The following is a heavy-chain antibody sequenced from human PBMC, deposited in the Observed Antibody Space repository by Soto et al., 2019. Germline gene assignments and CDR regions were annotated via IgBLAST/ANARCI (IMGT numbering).Heavy chain of an antibody. CDR3: ARISARRNDFDV. CDR1: NYLFGAFG. J-gene: IGHJ3*01. V-gene: IGHV1-18*01. CDR2: ITPYNGNT. Sequence: QVQLVQSGAEVKNPGASVKVSCQGSNYLFGAFGISWVRQAPGQGLEWMGWITPYNGNTHYAEKFQDRVTMTADKSTTTAYMEVRRLTSDDTAVYFCARISARRNDFDVWGQGTVVTVSS.